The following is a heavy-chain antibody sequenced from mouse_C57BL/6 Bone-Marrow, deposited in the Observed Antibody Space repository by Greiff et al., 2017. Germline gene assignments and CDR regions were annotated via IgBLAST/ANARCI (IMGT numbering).Heavy chain of an antibody. V-gene: IGHV1-54*01. CDR1: GYAFTNYL. J-gene: IGHJ3*01. CDR2: INPGSGGT. CDR3: ARKGYYGSSYAWFAY. Sequence: QVQLQQSGAELVRPGTSVKVSCKASGYAFTNYLIEWVKQRPGQGLEWIGVINPGSGGTNYNEKFKGKATLTADKSSSTAYMQLSSLTSEDSAVYFCARKGYYGSSYAWFAYWGQGTLVTVSA. D-gene: IGHD1-1*01.